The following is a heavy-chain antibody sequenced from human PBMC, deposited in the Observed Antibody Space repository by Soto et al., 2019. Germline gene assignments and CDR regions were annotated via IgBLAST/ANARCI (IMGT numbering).Heavy chain of an antibody. CDR1: S. Sequence: SRHRISQNTRKGLEWVSYMSGTRSIIYYADSVRGRFTISRDNARNSLYLQMNSLRDEDTVVYYCAGAYYDFWEAMDVWGQGTTVIVS. V-gene: IGHV3-48*02. D-gene: IGHD3-3*01. CDR2: MSGTRSII. J-gene: IGHJ6*02. CDR3: AGAYYDFWEAMDV.